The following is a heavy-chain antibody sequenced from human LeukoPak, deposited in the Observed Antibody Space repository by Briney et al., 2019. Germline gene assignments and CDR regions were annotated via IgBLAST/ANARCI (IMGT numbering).Heavy chain of an antibody. CDR2: IYYSGST. V-gene: IGHV4-59*01. Sequence: SETLSLTCTVSGGSISSYYWSWIRQPPGKGLEWIGYIYYSGSTNYNPSLKSRVTISVDTSKNQFSLKLSSVTAADTAVYYCARGQWLVLGWFDPWGQGTLVTVSS. CDR1: GGSISSYY. D-gene: IGHD6-19*01. J-gene: IGHJ5*02. CDR3: ARGQWLVLGWFDP.